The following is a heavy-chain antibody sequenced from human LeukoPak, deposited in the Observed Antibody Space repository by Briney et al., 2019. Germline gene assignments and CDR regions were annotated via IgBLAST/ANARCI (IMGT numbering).Heavy chain of an antibody. V-gene: IGHV3-64*01. CDR2: ISSNGGST. D-gene: IGHD6-19*01. Sequence: GGSLRLSCAASGFTFSSYAMHWVRQAQGKGLEYVSAISSNGGSTYYANSVKGRFTISRDNSKNTLYLQMGSLRAEDMAVYYCATRYMYSSGWYGFDYWGQGTLVTVSS. CDR3: ATRYMYSSGWYGFDY. J-gene: IGHJ4*02. CDR1: GFTFSSYA.